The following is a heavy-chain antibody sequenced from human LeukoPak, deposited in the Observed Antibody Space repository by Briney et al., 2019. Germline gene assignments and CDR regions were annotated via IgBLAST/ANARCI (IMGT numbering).Heavy chain of an antibody. CDR3: ATGPLDY. CDR1: GFTFTIAW. V-gene: IGHV3-15*05. Sequence: GGSLRLSCAASGFTFTIAWMSWVRQAPGKGLEWVGRIYSKTDGGTADYATAVKGRITISRDDSKKALYLQMNSLKIEDTAVYYCATGPLDYWGQGTLVTVSS. J-gene: IGHJ4*02. CDR2: IYSKTDGGTA.